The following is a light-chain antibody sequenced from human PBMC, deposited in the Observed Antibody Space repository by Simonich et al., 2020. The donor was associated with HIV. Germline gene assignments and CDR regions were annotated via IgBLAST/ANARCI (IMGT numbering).Light chain of an antibody. V-gene: IGKV4-1*01. J-gene: IGKJ4*01. Sequence: DIVMTQSPDSLAVSLGERATINCKSSQSVLYSSINKNYLARYQQKTGQPPKLIIYWASTRESGVPDRFSGSGSGTDFTLTISSLQAEDVAVYYCQQYYSAPITFGGGTKVEIK. CDR2: WAS. CDR1: QSVLYSSINKNY. CDR3: QQYYSAPIT.